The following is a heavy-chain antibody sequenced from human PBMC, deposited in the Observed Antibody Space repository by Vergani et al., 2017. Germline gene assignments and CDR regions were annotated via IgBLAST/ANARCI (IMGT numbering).Heavy chain of an antibody. J-gene: IGHJ4*02. CDR2: TNSDGSST. CDR3: ARDDPSIGGYDR. V-gene: IGHV3-74*01. Sequence: EVHLVESGGGLVQPGRSLRLSCSGSGFTLGDYAMTWVRQAPGKGLVWVSRTNSDGSSTTYADSVKGRFTISRDNTKNTVYLQMNSLRIEDTAVYFCARDDPSIGGYDRWGQGTLVIVSS. CDR1: GFTLGDYA. D-gene: IGHD5-12*01.